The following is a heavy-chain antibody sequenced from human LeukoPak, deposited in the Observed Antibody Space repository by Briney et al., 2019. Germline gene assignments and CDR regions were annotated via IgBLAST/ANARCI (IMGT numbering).Heavy chain of an antibody. D-gene: IGHD3-22*01. CDR3: VTYYYGSSAPKRNY. CDR1: GGSFSDYF. V-gene: IGHV4-34*01. Sequence: SETLSLTCAVDGGSFSDYFWSWIRQPPGKGLEWIGEISHSGSTTYNPSLGSRVTISGDTSKKQFSLKLSSVTAADTAVYYCVTYYYGSSAPKRNYWGQGILVTVSS. J-gene: IGHJ4*02. CDR2: ISHSGST.